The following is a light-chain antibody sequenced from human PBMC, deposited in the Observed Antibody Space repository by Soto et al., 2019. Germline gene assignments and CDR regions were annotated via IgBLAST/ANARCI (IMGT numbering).Light chain of an antibody. Sequence: QSVLTQPRSVSGSPGHSVTISCTGTSSNVGAYNYVSWYQQYPGKGPRLMIYDVSKWPSGVPDRFSGSKSGNTASLTISGLQAEDEADYYCCSYAGNSLWVFGGGTKLTVL. J-gene: IGLJ3*02. CDR1: SSNVGAYNY. V-gene: IGLV2-11*01. CDR2: DVS. CDR3: CSYAGNSLWV.